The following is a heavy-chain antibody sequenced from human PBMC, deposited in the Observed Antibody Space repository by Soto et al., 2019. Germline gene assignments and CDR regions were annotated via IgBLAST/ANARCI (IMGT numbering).Heavy chain of an antibody. Sequence: EVQLVESGGGLVQPGESLRLSCAASGFTFSTYWMHWVRQAPGKGLVWVSRVNSDGSSTTYADSVKGRFTLSRDNAKNTRYLQMNSLRAEDTAVYYCARSREGYSYFDYWGQGILVTVSS. D-gene: IGHD4-4*01. CDR1: GFTFSTYW. CDR3: ARSREGYSYFDY. CDR2: VNSDGSST. J-gene: IGHJ4*02. V-gene: IGHV3-74*01.